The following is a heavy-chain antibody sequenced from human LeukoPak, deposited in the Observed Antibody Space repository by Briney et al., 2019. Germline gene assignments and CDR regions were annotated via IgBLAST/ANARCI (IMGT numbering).Heavy chain of an antibody. Sequence: SETLSLTCTVSGGSISTYYWNWVRQPPGKGLEWIGYIYYSGSTHYNPSLKSRATISVDTSKNQFSLKLRSVTAADTAVYYCARASLSDSSAYPWGQGTLVTVSS. CDR2: IYYSGST. CDR3: ARASLSDSSAYP. V-gene: IGHV4-59*12. CDR1: GGSISTYY. D-gene: IGHD3-22*01. J-gene: IGHJ5*02.